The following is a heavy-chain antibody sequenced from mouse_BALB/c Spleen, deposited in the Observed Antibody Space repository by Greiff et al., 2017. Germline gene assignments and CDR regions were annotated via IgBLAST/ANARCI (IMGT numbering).Heavy chain of an antibody. CDR1: GYTFTSYW. Sequence: QVQLQQPGAELVKPGAPVKLSCKASGYTFTSYWMNWVKQRPGRGLEWIGRIDPSDSETHYNQKFKDKATLTADKSSSTAYIQLSSLTSEDSAVYYCARLRDYAMDYWGQGTSVTVSS. CDR3: ARLRDYAMDY. V-gene: IGHV1-69*02. D-gene: IGHD1-1*01. CDR2: IDPSDSET. J-gene: IGHJ4*01.